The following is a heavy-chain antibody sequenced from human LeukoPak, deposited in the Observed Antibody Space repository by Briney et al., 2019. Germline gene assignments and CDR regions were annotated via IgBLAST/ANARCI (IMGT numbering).Heavy chain of an antibody. Sequence: SETLSLTCTVSAYSISSGSYWGWFRQPPGKGLEWIGIIYHRGSTFYNPSLKSRVTISVDTSKNQFSLNLKSVTAADTAVYYCARGSDSWGQGTLVTVSS. CDR2: IYHRGST. J-gene: IGHJ4*02. CDR3: ARGSDS. CDR1: AYSISSGSY. D-gene: IGHD6-6*01. V-gene: IGHV4-38-2*02.